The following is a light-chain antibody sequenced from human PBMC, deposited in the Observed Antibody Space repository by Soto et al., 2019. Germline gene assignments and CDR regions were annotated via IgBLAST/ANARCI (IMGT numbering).Light chain of an antibody. CDR1: QSVSNN. V-gene: IGKV3-15*01. CDR2: SAS. J-gene: IGKJ1*01. Sequence: EIVLTQSLGTLSLSPGERATLSCRASQSVSNNYLAWYQQKPGQTPRLLIYSASIRAAATPARFSGSGAGTNFSLTISSLQSEDFAVYYCQQHDKLPPAFGQGTKVDIK. CDR3: QQHDKLPPA.